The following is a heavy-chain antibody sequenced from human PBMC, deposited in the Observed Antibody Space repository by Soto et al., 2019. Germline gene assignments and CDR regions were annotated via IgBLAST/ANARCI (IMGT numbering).Heavy chain of an antibody. D-gene: IGHD2-15*01. J-gene: IGHJ4*02. Sequence: QVQLVQSGAEVKKPGSSVKVSCKASGGTFSSYTISWVRQAPGQGLEWMGRIIPILGITNYAQKFQGRVTITADKSTTTAPMHHTRLRSEEPALYYCASPHPHRWSGFHLDYWGQGTLVTVSS. CDR3: ASPHPHRWSGFHLDY. CDR2: IIPILGIT. CDR1: GGTFSSYT. V-gene: IGHV1-69*02.